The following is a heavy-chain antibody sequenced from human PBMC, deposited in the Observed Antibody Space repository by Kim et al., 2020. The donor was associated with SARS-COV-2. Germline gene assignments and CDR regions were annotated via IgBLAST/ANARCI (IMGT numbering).Heavy chain of an antibody. CDR3: ARVTTVTTFPMAY. Sequence: YAQKLQGRVTMTTDTSTSTAYMELRTLRSDDTAVYYCARVTTVTTFPMAYWGQGTLVTVSS. V-gene: IGHV1-18*01. D-gene: IGHD4-17*01. J-gene: IGHJ4*02.